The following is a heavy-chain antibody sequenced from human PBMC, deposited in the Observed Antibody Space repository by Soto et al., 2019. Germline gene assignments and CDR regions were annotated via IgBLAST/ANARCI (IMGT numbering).Heavy chain of an antibody. J-gene: IGHJ4*02. CDR1: GFTFNNYA. CDR3: AKWGSSKNLDN. Sequence: EVQLLESGGGLVQPGESLRLSCAVSGFTFNNYAMSWVRQAPGKGLEWVSIISGTGDATYYADSVKGRFTISRDNSKNTLYLQMNSLSAEDTAIYYFAKWGSSKNLDNWGQGTLVTVSS. D-gene: IGHD3-16*01. CDR2: ISGTGDAT. V-gene: IGHV3-23*01.